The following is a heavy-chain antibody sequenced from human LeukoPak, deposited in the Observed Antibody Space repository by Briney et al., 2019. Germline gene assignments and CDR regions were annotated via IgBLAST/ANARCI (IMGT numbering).Heavy chain of an antibody. D-gene: IGHD6-13*01. CDR3: ARDRPYSSSSPADY. CDR1: GYTFTSYG. V-gene: IGHV1-18*01. CDR2: ISAYNGNT. J-gene: IGHJ4*02. Sequence: GASVKVSCKASGYTFTSYGTSWVRQAPGQGLEWMGWISAYNGNTNYAQKLQGRVTMTTDTSTGTAYMELRSLRSDDTAVYYCARDRPYSSSSPADYWGQGTLVTVSS.